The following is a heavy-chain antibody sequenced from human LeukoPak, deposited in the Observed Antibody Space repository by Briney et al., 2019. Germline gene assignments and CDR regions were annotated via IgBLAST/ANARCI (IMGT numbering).Heavy chain of an antibody. J-gene: IGHJ5*02. CDR2: SYYSGST. CDR1: GGSISSYY. V-gene: IGHV4-59*08. CDR3: SRHAPQRGLAWFDP. Sequence: SEPLSLTCTFSGGSISSYYWRWIRPPPGEGLELTGYSYYSGSTNYNPSLKGRFTISVDKAKNKFYLKLNSVTAEDTAVYYCSRHAPQRGLAWFDPWGQGTLVTVSS. D-gene: IGHD3-16*01.